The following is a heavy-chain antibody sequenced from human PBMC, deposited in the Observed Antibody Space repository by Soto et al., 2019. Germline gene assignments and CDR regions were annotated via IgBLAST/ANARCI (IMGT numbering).Heavy chain of an antibody. D-gene: IGHD5-12*01. J-gene: IGHJ4*02. V-gene: IGHV1-3*01. CDR3: ARDIEMATIPLLFEY. Sequence: AASVKVSCKASGGMFYSSAINWVRQAPGQGLEWMGWINAGNGNTKYSQKFQGRVTITRDTSASTAYMELSSLRSEDTAVYYCARDIEMATIPLLFEYWGKGTLVTVSS. CDR2: INAGNGNT. CDR1: GGMFYSSA.